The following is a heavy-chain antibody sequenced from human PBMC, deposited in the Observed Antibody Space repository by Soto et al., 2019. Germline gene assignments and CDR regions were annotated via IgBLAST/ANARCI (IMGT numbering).Heavy chain of an antibody. CDR2: INHSGST. J-gene: IGHJ6*03. CDR1: GGSFSGYY. D-gene: IGHD1-1*01. Sequence: QVQLQQWGAGLLKPSETLSLTCAVYGGSFSGYYWCWIRQPPGKGLEWIGEINHSGSTNNNPSLKSRVTIPVDTSKNQFSLKLSSVTAADAAVYYCARGATNWMYGYCYYYMDVWGKGTTVTVSS. V-gene: IGHV4-34*01. CDR3: ARGATNWMYGYCYYYMDV.